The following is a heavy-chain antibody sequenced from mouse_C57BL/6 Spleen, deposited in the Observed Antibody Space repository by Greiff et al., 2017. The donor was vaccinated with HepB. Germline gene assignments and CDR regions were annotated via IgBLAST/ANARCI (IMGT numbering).Heavy chain of an antibody. CDR2: IYPGSGST. CDR3: ARKGGSSPWYFDV. CDR1: GYTFTSYW. J-gene: IGHJ1*03. V-gene: IGHV1-55*01. D-gene: IGHD1-1*01. Sequence: VQLQQSGAELVKPGASVKMSCKASGYTFTSYWITWVKQRPGQGLEWIGDIYPGSGSTNYNEKFKSKATLTVDTSSSTAYMQLSSLTSEDSAVYYCARKGGSSPWYFDVWGTGTTVTVSS.